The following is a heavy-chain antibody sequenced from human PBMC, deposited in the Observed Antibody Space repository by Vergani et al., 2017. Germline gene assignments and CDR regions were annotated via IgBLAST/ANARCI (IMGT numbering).Heavy chain of an antibody. CDR2: ISSSGSTI. CDR1: GFTFSSYE. D-gene: IGHD3-3*01. CDR3: AXGTTISYVYYYYYGMDV. J-gene: IGHJ6*02. V-gene: IGHV3-48*03. Sequence: EVQLVESGGGLVQPGGSLRLSCAASGFTFSSYEMNWVRQAPGKGLEWVSYISSSGSTIYYADSVKGRFTISRDNAKNSLYLQMNSLRAEDTAVYYCAXGTTISYVYYYYYGMDVWGQGTTVTVSS.